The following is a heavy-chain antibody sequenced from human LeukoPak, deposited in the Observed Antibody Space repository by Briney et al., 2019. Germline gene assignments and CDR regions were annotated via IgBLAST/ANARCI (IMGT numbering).Heavy chain of an antibody. J-gene: IGHJ4*02. Sequence: GWSLRLSCAASGFTFSSYAMHWVRQAPGKGLEGVAVISYDGSNKYYADSVKGRFTISRDNSKNTLYLQMNSLRAEDTAVYYCARAGRGVTLYTDYWGQGTLVTVSS. D-gene: IGHD3-10*01. V-gene: IGHV3-30*04. CDR3: ARAGRGVTLYTDY. CDR2: ISYDGSNK. CDR1: GFTFSSYA.